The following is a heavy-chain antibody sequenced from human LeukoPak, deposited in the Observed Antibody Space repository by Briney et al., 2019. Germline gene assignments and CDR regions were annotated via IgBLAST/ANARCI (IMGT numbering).Heavy chain of an antibody. CDR2: INHSGST. CDR3: ARGGYCSSTSCPSSSPDDFDP. CDR1: GGSFSGYH. Sequence: SETLSLTCAVYGGSFSGYHWSWIRQPPGKGLEWIGEINHSGSTNYNPSLKSRVTISVDTSKNQFSLKLSSVTAADTAVYYCARGGYCSSTSCPSSSPDDFDPWGQGTLVTVSS. D-gene: IGHD2-2*01. V-gene: IGHV4-34*01. J-gene: IGHJ5*02.